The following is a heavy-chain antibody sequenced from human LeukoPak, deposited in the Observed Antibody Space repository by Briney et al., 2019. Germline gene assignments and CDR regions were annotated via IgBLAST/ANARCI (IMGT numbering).Heavy chain of an antibody. D-gene: IGHD3-10*01. CDR1: GLTFSNSA. Sequence: PGGSLRLSCVASGLTFSNSAMTWVRQGPGKGLEWVSSISGETNNTYSDSVKGRFTVSRDNSRNTVFLQMNDLIIEDTAIYYCAKRYSDGGFDPWGQGTLVTVSS. J-gene: IGHJ5*02. V-gene: IGHV3-23*01. CDR3: AKRYSDGGFDP. CDR2: ISGETNNT.